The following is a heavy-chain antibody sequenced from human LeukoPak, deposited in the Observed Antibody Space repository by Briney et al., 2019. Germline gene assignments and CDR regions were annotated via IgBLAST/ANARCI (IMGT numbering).Heavy chain of an antibody. CDR1: GFTFSDYY. CDR2: ISSSGSTI. CDR3: AREGITGTTYYFDY. Sequence: GGSLRLSCAASGFTFSDYYMSWIRQAPGKGLEWVSYISSSGSTIYYADSVKGRFTISRDNAENSLYLQMNSLRAEDTAVYYCAREGITGTTYYFDYWGQGTLVTVSS. V-gene: IGHV3-11*01. D-gene: IGHD1-20*01. J-gene: IGHJ4*02.